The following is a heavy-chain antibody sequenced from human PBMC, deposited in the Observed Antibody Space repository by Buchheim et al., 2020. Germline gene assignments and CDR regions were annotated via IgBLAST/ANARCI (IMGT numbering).Heavy chain of an antibody. J-gene: IGHJ4*02. CDR2: IKSKVDGETT. D-gene: IGHD3-10*01. CDR1: GVTFTSAW. V-gene: IGHV3-15*01. Sequence: VQLVESGGGLVKPGGSLRLSCEGFGVTFTSAWIVWCRQAPGKGLDWVGRIKSKVDGETTDFASPMKGRISISRDDSKNLVFLQIDNLKVEDTAVYYCTTGSRGHWGQGTL. CDR3: TTGSRGH.